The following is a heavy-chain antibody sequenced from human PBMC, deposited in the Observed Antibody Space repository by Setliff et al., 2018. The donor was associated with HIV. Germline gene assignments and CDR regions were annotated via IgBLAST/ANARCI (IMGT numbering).Heavy chain of an antibody. Sequence: GESLKISCKGSGYSFTSNWIGWVRQMPGKGLEWMGIIHPVDSDTRYSPSFQGQVTISADKSISTAYLQWSSLKASDTAMYYCSGGYYYPSGNYYGHTVEADGLPPSNCWGQGTLVTVSS. CDR1: GYSFTSNW. CDR2: IHPVDSDT. V-gene: IGHV5-51*01. CDR3: SGGYYYPSGNYYGHTVEADGLPPSNC. D-gene: IGHD3-10*01. J-gene: IGHJ4*02.